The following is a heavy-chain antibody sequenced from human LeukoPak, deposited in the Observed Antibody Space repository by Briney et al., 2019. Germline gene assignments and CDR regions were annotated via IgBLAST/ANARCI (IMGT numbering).Heavy chain of an antibody. CDR2: ISSTGGNT. J-gene: IGHJ5*02. V-gene: IGHV3-23*01. CDR3: AKDFSLGSHNWFDP. Sequence: PGGSLRLSCAASGFTFSSYAMSWVRQAPGKGLEWVSAISSTGGNTYYADSVKGRFTTSRDNSKNTLYLQMNSLRADDTAVYYCAKDFSLGSHNWFDPWGQGTLVTVSS. CDR1: GFTFSSYA. D-gene: IGHD3-10*01.